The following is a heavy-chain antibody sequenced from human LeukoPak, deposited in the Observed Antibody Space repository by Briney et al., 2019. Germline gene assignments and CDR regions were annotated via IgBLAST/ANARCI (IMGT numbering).Heavy chain of an antibody. Sequence: ASVTVSCMASGYTFTGYYMHWVRQAPGQGLERMGWINPNSGGTNYAQKFQGRVTMTRDTYISTAYMELSRLRSDDTAVYYCARGREVVVVVAATGYYHYYMDVWGKGTTVTVSS. J-gene: IGHJ6*03. D-gene: IGHD2-15*01. CDR1: GYTFTGYY. CDR3: ARGREVVVVVAATGYYHYYMDV. CDR2: INPNSGGT. V-gene: IGHV1-2*02.